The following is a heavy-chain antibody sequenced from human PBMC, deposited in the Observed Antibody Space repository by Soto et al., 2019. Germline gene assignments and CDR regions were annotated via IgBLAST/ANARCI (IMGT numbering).Heavy chain of an antibody. D-gene: IGHD3-10*01. CDR1: GYTFTGYY. V-gene: IGHV1-2*04. Sequence: ASVKVSCKASGYTFTGYYMHWVRQAPGQGLEWMGWINPNSGGTNYAQQFKGWVTMTRDTSISTAYMELSRLRSDDTAVYYCARAEVLLWFGEAYGMDVWGQGTTVTVSS. CDR3: ARAEVLLWFGEAYGMDV. CDR2: INPNSGGT. J-gene: IGHJ6*02.